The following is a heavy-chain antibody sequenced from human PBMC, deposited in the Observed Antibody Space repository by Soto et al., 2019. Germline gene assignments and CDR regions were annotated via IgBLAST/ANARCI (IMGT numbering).Heavy chain of an antibody. CDR3: ARGPGSYYVSVYFDY. Sequence: SVKVSCKASGGTFSSYAISWVRQAPGQGLEWMGGIIPIFGTANYAQKFQGRVTITADESTSTAYMELSSLRSEDTAVYYCARGPGSYYVSVYFDYWGQGTLVTVSS. V-gene: IGHV1-69*13. D-gene: IGHD1-26*01. J-gene: IGHJ4*02. CDR1: GGTFSSYA. CDR2: IIPIFGTA.